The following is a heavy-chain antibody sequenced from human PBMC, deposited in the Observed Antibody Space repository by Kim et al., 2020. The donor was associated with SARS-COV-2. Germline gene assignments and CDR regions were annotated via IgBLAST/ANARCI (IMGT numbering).Heavy chain of an antibody. J-gene: IGHJ3*01. Sequence: GGSLRLSCAASAFTLNNVWMNWVRQPPGKGLEWLGVIKNKPTGGTTHFAALVEGRFTISRDDSKNMLYLQINSLKTEDTAVYYCTTFNRQNDFDVWGRGT. V-gene: IGHV3-15*01. CDR2: IKNKPTGGTT. CDR1: AFTLNNVW. CDR3: TTFNRQNDFDV.